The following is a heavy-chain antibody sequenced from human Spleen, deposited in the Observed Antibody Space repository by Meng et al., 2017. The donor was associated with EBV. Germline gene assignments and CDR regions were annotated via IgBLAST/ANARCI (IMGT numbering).Heavy chain of an antibody. Sequence: QVQVVQSGADVKKPGSSVKVACKTSGGPFRTDAVSWVRQSPGQGLEWMGGLIPMFGAPNYAQKFQGRITVTADESTSTHYMELSSLRSEDTAVYYCAKESGRGYTPDYWGQGTMVTVSS. D-gene: IGHD3-10*01. CDR3: AKESGRGYTPDY. CDR1: GGPFRTDA. CDR2: LIPMFGAP. V-gene: IGHV1-69*01. J-gene: IGHJ4*02.